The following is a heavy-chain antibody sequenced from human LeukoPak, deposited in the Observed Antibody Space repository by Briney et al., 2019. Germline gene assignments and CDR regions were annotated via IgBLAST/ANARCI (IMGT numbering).Heavy chain of an antibody. V-gene: IGHV1-24*01. CDR3: STPGPGDVLTARDAFEV. Sequence: ASVKVSCKVSGNTLSELAVHWVRQAPGKGLEWMGGVDPDDGQRIYAQKFQGRVTMTEDISTDTAYMELRRLRSEDSAVYYCSTPGPGDVLTARDAFEVWGLGTLVVVSS. CDR2: VDPDDGQR. D-gene: IGHD2-21*02. J-gene: IGHJ3*01. CDR1: GNTLSELA.